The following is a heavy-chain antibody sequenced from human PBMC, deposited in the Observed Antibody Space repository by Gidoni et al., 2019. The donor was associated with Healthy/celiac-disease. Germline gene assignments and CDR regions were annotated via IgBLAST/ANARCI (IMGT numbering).Heavy chain of an antibody. CDR3: AKEGGITMVRGVNWFDP. D-gene: IGHD3-10*01. CDR2: ISYDGSNK. Sequence: QVQLVESGGGVVQPGRSLRLSCAASGFPFRRYGMDWVRQAPGKGLEWVAVISYDGSNKYYADSVKGRFTIARDNSKNTLYLQMNSLRAEDTAVYYCAKEGGITMVRGVNWFDPWGQGTLVTVSS. V-gene: IGHV3-30*18. CDR1: GFPFRRYG. J-gene: IGHJ5*02.